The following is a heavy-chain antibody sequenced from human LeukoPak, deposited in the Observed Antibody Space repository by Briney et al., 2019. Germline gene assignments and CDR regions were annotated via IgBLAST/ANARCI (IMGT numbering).Heavy chain of an antibody. J-gene: IGHJ4*02. Sequence: SGTLSLTCAVSGGSISSSNWWSWVRQPPGKELEWIGEIYHSGSTNYNPSLKSRVTISVDKSKNQFSLKLSSVTAADTAVYYCARVNYYGSGSRTYYFDYWGQGTLVTVSS. D-gene: IGHD3-10*01. CDR2: IYHSGST. CDR1: GGSISSSNW. V-gene: IGHV4-4*02. CDR3: ARVNYYGSGSRTYYFDY.